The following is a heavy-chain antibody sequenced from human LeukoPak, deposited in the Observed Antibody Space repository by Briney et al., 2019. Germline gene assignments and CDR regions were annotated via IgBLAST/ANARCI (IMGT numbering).Heavy chain of an antibody. D-gene: IGHD3-22*01. J-gene: IGHJ3*02. Sequence: SETLSLTCTVSGGSISSYYWSWIRQPPGKGLEWIGYIYYSGSTNYNPPLKSRVTISVDASKNQFSLKLSSVTAADTAVYYCARVGYYDSSGYHDAFDIWGQGTMVTVSS. CDR1: GGSISSYY. CDR3: ARVGYYDSSGYHDAFDI. V-gene: IGHV4-59*01. CDR2: IYYSGST.